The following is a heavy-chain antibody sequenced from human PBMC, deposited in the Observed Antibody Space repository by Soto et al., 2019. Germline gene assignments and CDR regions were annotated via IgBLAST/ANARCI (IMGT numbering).Heavy chain of an antibody. CDR3: VKAASLTRGNYDGMDV. Sequence: QVQLVQSGAEVKKPGSSVKVSCKASGCTFSSYAISWVRQAPGQGLEWVGGIIPIFGTAYYAQKFQGRVTITADESTSTAYMELSSLRSEDTAVYYCVKAASLTRGNYDGMDVWGQGTTVTVSS. CDR1: GCTFSSYA. CDR2: IIPIFGTA. V-gene: IGHV1-69*01. D-gene: IGHD6-6*01. J-gene: IGHJ6*02.